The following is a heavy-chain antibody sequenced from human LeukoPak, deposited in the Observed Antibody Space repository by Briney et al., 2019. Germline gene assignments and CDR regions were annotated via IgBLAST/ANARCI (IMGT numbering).Heavy chain of an antibody. V-gene: IGHV3-21*01. Sequence: PGGSLRLSCAASGFTFSSYCMNWVRQAPGKGLEWVSSISSSSSYIYYADSVKGRFTISRDNAKNSLYLQMNSLRAEDTAVYYCARERGYCSGGSCYSGFDYWGQGTLVTVSS. CDR2: ISSSSSYI. CDR3: ARERGYCSGGSCYSGFDY. CDR1: GFTFSSYC. D-gene: IGHD2-15*01. J-gene: IGHJ4*02.